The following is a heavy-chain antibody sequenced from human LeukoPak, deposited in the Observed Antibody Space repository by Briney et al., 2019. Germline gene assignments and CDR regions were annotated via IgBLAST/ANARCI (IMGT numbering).Heavy chain of an antibody. J-gene: IGHJ6*02. D-gene: IGHD4-23*01. CDR2: INSDGSST. CDR3: ARVNGGNSDYYYYGMDV. V-gene: IGHV3-74*01. Sequence: GGSLRLSCAASGFTFSSYWMHWVRQALGKGLVWVSRINSDGSSTSYADSVKGRFTISRDNAKNTLYLQMNSLRAEDTAVYYCARVNGGNSDYYYYGMDVWGQGTTVTVSS. CDR1: GFTFSSYW.